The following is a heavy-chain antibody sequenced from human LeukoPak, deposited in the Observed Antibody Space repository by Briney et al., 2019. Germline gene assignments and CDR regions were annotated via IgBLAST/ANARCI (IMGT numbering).Heavy chain of an antibody. D-gene: IGHD1-1*01. CDR1: GISFSSYW. V-gene: IGHV3-74*01. J-gene: IGHJ3*02. CDR3: ARAGDVAGAFDI. Sequence: PGGSLRLSCAASGISFSSYWTRWVRQAPGKGLVWVSRIKRDGSSTDYADAVKGRSTISRDNAKRTLYQQMDSLRAGDTAVYYCARAGDVAGAFDIWGQGTMVTVSS. CDR2: IKRDGSST.